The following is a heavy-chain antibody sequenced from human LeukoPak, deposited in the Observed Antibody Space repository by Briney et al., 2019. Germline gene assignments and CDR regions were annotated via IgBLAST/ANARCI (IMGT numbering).Heavy chain of an antibody. Sequence: SVTVSCKASGYTFTSYGISWVRQAPGQGLEWMGGIIPIFGTANYAQKFQGRVTITADESTSTAYMELSSLRSEDTAVYYCARKVGSSGYYYFDYWGQGTLVTVSS. CDR1: GYTFTSYG. CDR2: IIPIFGTA. V-gene: IGHV1-69*13. J-gene: IGHJ4*02. CDR3: ARKVGSSGYYYFDY. D-gene: IGHD3-22*01.